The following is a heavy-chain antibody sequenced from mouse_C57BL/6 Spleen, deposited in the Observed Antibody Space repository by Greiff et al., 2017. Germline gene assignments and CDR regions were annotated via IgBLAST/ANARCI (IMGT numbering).Heavy chain of an antibody. D-gene: IGHD2-2*01. Sequence: EVQLQESGPGLVKPSQSLSLTCSVTGYSITSGYYWNWIRQFPGNKLEWMGYISYDGSNNYNPSLKNRISITRDTSKNQFFLKLNSVTTEDTATYYCARGYYGYLNYFDYWGQGTTLTVSS. CDR3: ARGYYGYLNYFDY. CDR1: GYSITSGYY. CDR2: ISYDGSN. V-gene: IGHV3-6*01. J-gene: IGHJ2*01.